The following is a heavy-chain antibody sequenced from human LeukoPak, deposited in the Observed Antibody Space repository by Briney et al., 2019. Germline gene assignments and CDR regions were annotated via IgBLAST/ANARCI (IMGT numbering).Heavy chain of an antibody. CDR2: IGGSGGST. CDR1: GFTFSSYA. CDR3: ARGYGSSTSCSGGDY. V-gene: IGHV3-23*01. J-gene: IGHJ4*02. D-gene: IGHD2-2*01. Sequence: GGSLRLSCTGSGFTFSSYAMSWVRQAPGKGLEWVSAIGGSGGSTYNADSVKGRFTISRDNSKNTLCLQMNSLRAEDTGVYYCARGYGSSTSCSGGDYWGQGTLVTVSS.